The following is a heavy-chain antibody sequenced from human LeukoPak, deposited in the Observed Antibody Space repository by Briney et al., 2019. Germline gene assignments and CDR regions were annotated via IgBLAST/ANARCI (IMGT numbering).Heavy chain of an antibody. D-gene: IGHD3-22*01. CDR3: AARPYYYDSSGLDY. J-gene: IGHJ4*02. CDR1: GYTFTSYY. CDR2: INPSGGRI. Sequence: GASVKVSCKASGYTFTSYYMHWVRQAPGQGLEWMGIINPSGGRINYAQKFQGRVTMTSDTSTSTVYLELSGLRSEDTAVYYCAARPYYYDSSGLDYWGQGTLVTVSS. V-gene: IGHV1-46*01.